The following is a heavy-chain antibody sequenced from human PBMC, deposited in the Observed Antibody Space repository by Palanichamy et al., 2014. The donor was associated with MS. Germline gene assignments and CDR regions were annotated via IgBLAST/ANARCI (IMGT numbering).Heavy chain of an antibody. CDR2: ISSSSSTI. Sequence: EVQLVESGGDLVQPGGSLRLSCAASGFSFNGYAMNWVRQAPGKGLEWISYISSSSSTIWYADSVKGRFTISRDNANHALHLQMNSLRDEDTAIYYCAREGCGGDCARPWFDPWGQGTLVTVSS. CDR1: GFSFNGYA. V-gene: IGHV3-48*02. D-gene: IGHD2-21*01. J-gene: IGHJ5*02. CDR3: AREGCGGDCARPWFDP.